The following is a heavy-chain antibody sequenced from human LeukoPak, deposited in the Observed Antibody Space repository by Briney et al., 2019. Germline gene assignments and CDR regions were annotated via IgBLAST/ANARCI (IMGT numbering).Heavy chain of an antibody. CDR2: ISSSGSTI. CDR3: ARDRLARPATYYYYGMDV. J-gene: IGHJ6*02. CDR1: GFTFSDYY. D-gene: IGHD6-6*01. V-gene: IGHV3-11*01. Sequence: GGSLRLSCAASGFTFSDYYMSWIRQAPGKGLEWVSYISSSGSTIYYADSVKGRFTISRDNAKNSLYLQMNSLRAEDTAVYYCARDRLARPATYYYYGMDVWGQGTTVTVSS.